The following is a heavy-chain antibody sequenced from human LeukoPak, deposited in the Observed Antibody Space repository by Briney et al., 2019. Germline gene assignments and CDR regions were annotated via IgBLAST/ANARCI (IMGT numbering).Heavy chain of an antibody. V-gene: IGHV3-9*01. Sequence: GGSLRLSCAASGFTFDDYAMHWVRQAPGKGLEWVSGISWNSGSIGYADSVKGRFTISRDNAKNSLYLQMNSLRAEDTALYYCAKEGITMVREPNAFDIWGQGTMVTVSS. J-gene: IGHJ3*02. CDR2: ISWNSGSI. CDR1: GFTFDDYA. D-gene: IGHD3-10*01. CDR3: AKEGITMVREPNAFDI.